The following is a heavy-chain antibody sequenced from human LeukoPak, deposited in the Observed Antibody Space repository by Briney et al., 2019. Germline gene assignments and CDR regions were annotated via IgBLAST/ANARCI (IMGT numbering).Heavy chain of an antibody. CDR2: ISGSGGST. V-gene: IGHV3-23*01. D-gene: IGHD3-10*01. J-gene: IGHJ4*02. CDR1: GFTFSSCA. CDR3: ARGSYHLDY. Sequence: GASLRLSCAASGFTFSSCAMSWVRQAPGKGLEWVSIISGSGGSTYYADSVKGRFTISRDNAKNSLYLQMNSLRAEDTAVYYCARGSYHLDYWGQGTLVTVSS.